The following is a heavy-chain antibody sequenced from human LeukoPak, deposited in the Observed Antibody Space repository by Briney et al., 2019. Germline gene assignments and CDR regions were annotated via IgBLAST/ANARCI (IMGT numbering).Heavy chain of an antibody. D-gene: IGHD3-22*01. V-gene: IGHV1-69*04. CDR3: ARLDYYDSSGYGKGFDP. CDR1: GGTFSSYA. J-gene: IGHJ5*02. Sequence: SVKVSCKASGGTFSSYAISWVRQAPGQGLEWMGRIIPIFGIANYAQEFQGRVTITADKSTSTAYMELSSLRSEDTAVYYCARLDYYDSSGYGKGFDPWGQGTLVTVSS. CDR2: IIPIFGIA.